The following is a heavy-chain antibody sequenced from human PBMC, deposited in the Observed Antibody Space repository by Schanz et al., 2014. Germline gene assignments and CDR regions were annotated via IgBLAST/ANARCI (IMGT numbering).Heavy chain of an antibody. CDR1: GYTLTAYY. D-gene: IGHD3-3*01. V-gene: IGHV1-2*02. Sequence: QVQLVPSGAAVKKPGASVKVSCKASGYTLTAYYMHWVRQAPGQGLERMGWINPDSGGTNYAQKFQGRVTMTRDMSINTAYMELSRLRSDDSAVYYCASDFWSGYSHYYYGLDVWGQGTTVTVSS. J-gene: IGHJ6*02. CDR3: ASDFWSGYSHYYYGLDV. CDR2: INPDSGGT.